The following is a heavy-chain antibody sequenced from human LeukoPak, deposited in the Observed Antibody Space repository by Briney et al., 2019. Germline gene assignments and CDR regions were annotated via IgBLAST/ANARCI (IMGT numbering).Heavy chain of an antibody. CDR3: ARVSVTLFGAVIILNAFDV. V-gene: IGHV1-18*01. J-gene: IGHJ3*01. CDR1: GYTFINYG. Sequence: ASVNVSCKASGYTFINYGISWVRQAPGQGLEWMGWISRYTGNTNYALQLQGRVTMTTDTSTSTAYMELRSLRSDDTAVYYCARVSVTLFGAVIILNAFDVWGQGTMVTVSS. D-gene: IGHD3-3*01. CDR2: ISRYTGNT.